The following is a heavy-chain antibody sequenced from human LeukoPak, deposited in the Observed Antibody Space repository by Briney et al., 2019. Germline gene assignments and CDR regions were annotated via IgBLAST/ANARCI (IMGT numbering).Heavy chain of an antibody. CDR2: ISGSGGST. J-gene: IGHJ4*02. CDR3: AKDRWVGGYCSGGSCYDFDY. D-gene: IGHD2-15*01. V-gene: IGHV3-23*01. Sequence: GGSLRLSCAASGFTFSSYAMSWVRQAPGKGLEWVSAISGSGGSTYYVDSVKGRFTISRDNSKNTLYLQMNSLRAEDTAVYYCAKDRWVGGYCSGGSCYDFDYWGQGTLATVSS. CDR1: GFTFSSYA.